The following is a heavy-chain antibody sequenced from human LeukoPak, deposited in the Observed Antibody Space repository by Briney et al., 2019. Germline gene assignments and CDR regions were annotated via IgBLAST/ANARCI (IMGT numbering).Heavy chain of an antibody. CDR3: ARVRVGGRNWFDP. D-gene: IGHD2-15*01. CDR1: GGSISSYY. Sequence: SETLSLTCTVSGGSISSYYWSWIWQPPGKGLEWIGYIYYSGSTNYNPSLKSRVTISVDTSKNQFSLKLSSVTAADTAVYYCARVRVGGRNWFDPWGQGTLVTVSS. V-gene: IGHV4-59*01. J-gene: IGHJ5*02. CDR2: IYYSGST.